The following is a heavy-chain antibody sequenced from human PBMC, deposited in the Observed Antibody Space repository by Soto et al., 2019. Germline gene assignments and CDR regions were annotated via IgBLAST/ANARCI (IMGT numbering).Heavy chain of an antibody. D-gene: IGHD3-10*01. J-gene: IGHJ5*02. V-gene: IGHV1-8*01. CDR1: GYTFTSYD. CDR3: VRMRFGASNRPTNWFDP. CDR2: MNPNSGHT. Sequence: QVQLVQSGAEVKKPGASVKVSCKASGYTFTSYDIKWVRQATGQGLEWMGWMNPNSGHTGYAQKFQGRVTMTRNTSISTAYMERSSMTSEDTAVYYCVRMRFGASNRPTNWFDPWGQGTLVTVSS.